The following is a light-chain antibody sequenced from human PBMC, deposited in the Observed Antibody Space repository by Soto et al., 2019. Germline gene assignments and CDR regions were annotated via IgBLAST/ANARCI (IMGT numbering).Light chain of an antibody. CDR3: AAWDDSLNGYV. V-gene: IGLV1-44*01. CDR1: SSNIGSES. CDR2: SYN. Sequence: LAQPPSTSGTPGQRVTISCSGSSSNIGSESVNWYQQLPGTAPKLLIYSYNQRPSGVPDRFSGSKSGTSASLAISGLQSEDEADYICAAWDDSLNGYVFGLGTKVTVL. J-gene: IGLJ1*01.